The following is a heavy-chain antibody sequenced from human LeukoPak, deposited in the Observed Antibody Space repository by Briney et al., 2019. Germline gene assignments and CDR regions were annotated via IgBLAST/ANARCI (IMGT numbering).Heavy chain of an antibody. CDR3: AKGDSTSCCRGEVS. CDR1: GFVFSSFS. D-gene: IGHD2-2*01. J-gene: IGHJ5*02. CDR2: ISGSGSST. Sequence: PGGSLRLSCAASGFVFSSFSMNWARQVPGKGLEWVSVISGSGSSTYNADSVKGRFTISRDNSMNTLYLQMNSLRAEDTAVYCCAKGDSTSCCRGEVSWGQGTLVTVSS. V-gene: IGHV3-23*01.